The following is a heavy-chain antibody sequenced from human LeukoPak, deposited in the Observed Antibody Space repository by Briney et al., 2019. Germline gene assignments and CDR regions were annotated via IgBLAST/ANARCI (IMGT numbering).Heavy chain of an antibody. D-gene: IGHD3-9*01. CDR1: GGSFSGYY. CDR3: ARHHRTYYDILTGSLVDY. V-gene: IGHV4-34*01. Sequence: PSETLSLTCAVYGGSFSGYYWSWIRQPPGKGLEWIGEINHSGSTNYNPSLKSRVTISVDTSKNQFSLKLSSVTAADTAVYYCARHHRTYYDILTGSLVDYWGQGTLVTVSS. J-gene: IGHJ4*02. CDR2: INHSGST.